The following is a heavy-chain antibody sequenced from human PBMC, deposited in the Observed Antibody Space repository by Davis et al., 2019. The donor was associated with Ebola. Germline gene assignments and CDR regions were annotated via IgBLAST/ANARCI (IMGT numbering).Heavy chain of an antibody. CDR3: ARASYSSGWSVDY. CDR1: GGSISSYY. Sequence: PSETLSLTCTVSGGSISSYYWSWIRQPPGKGLEWFGYIYYSGSTNYNPSLKSRVTKSVETSKNQFSLKLSSVTAADTAVYYCARASYSSGWSVDYWGQGTLVTVSS. CDR2: IYYSGST. J-gene: IGHJ4*02. D-gene: IGHD6-19*01. V-gene: IGHV4-59*08.